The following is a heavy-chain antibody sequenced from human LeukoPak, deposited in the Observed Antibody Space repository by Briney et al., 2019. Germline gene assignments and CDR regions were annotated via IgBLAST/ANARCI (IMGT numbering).Heavy chain of an antibody. J-gene: IGHJ5*02. CDR3: ARRRALWFGDPFDP. CDR2: INHSGST. CDR1: GGSFSGYY. V-gene: IGHV4-34*01. D-gene: IGHD3-10*01. Sequence: SETLSLTCAVYGGSFSGYYWSWIRQPPGKGLEWIGEINHSGSTNYNPSLKSRVTISVDTSKNQFSLKLSSVTAADTAAYYCARRRALWFGDPFDPWGQGTLVTVSS.